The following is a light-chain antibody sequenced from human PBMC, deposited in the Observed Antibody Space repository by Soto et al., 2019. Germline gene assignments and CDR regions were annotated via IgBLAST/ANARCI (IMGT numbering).Light chain of an antibody. J-gene: IGKJ5*01. V-gene: IGKV1-5*03. CDR3: QQYYSFPYT. Sequence: DIQMTQSPSTLSASVGDRVTITCRASQSISSWLAWYQQKPGKAPKLLIYKASSLESGVPSRFSGSGSGTDFTLTISSLQPEDFATYYCQQYYSFPYTFGQGTRLETK. CDR2: KAS. CDR1: QSISSW.